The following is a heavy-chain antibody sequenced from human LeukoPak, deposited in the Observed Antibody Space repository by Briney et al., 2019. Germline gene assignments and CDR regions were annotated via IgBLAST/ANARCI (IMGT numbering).Heavy chain of an antibody. Sequence: PSETLSLTCTVSGGSISSGGYYWSWIRQHPGKGLEWIGYIYYSGSTYYNPSLKSRVTISVDTSKNQFSLKLSSVTAADTAVYYCAGGSAVRPFDYWGQGTLVTVSS. D-gene: IGHD3-16*01. V-gene: IGHV4-31*03. CDR1: GGSISSGGYY. CDR3: AGGSAVRPFDY. CDR2: IYYSGST. J-gene: IGHJ4*02.